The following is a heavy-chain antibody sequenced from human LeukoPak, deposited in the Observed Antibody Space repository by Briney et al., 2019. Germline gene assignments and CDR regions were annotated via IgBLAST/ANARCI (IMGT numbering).Heavy chain of an antibody. CDR1: GASISSYY. D-gene: IGHD3-22*01. CDR3: ARADDSSGYYYVH. J-gene: IGHJ4*02. Sequence: PSETLSLTCTVSGASISSYYWSWIRQPPGKGLEWIGYIYYSGSTNYNPSLKSRVTISVDTSKNQFSLKLSSVTAADTAVYYCARADDSSGYYYVHWGQGTLVTVSS. CDR2: IYYSGST. V-gene: IGHV4-59*01.